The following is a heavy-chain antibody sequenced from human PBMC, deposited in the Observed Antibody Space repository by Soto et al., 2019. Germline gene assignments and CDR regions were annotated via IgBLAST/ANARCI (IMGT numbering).Heavy chain of an antibody. CDR2: IRISGSAT. V-gene: IGHV3-48*02. J-gene: IGHJ3*02. D-gene: IGHD3-3*01. CDR3: VRDRRYAFDI. CDR1: GFTFSSYT. Sequence: GGSLRLSCAASGFTFSSYTMNWVRQAPGKGLEWLSYIRISGSATYNTGSVEGRFTISRDNAKNSLYLQMNSLTDEDTAVYYCVRDRRYAFDIWGQGAMVTVSS.